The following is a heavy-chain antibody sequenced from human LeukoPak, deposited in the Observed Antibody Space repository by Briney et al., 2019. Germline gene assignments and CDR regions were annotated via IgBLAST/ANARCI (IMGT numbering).Heavy chain of an antibody. J-gene: IGHJ4*02. D-gene: IGHD6-19*01. CDR2: ISWDGGST. V-gene: IGHV3-43D*04. Sequence: GGSLRLSCAASGFTFDDYAMHWVRQAPGKGLEWVSLISWDGGSTCYADSVKGRFTISRDNSKNSLYLQMNSLRAEDTALYYCAKTSVAGDVFDYWGQGTLVTVSS. CDR1: GFTFDDYA. CDR3: AKTSVAGDVFDY.